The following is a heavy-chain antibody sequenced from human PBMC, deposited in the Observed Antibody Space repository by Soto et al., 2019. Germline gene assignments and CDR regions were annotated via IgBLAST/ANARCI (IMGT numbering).Heavy chain of an antibody. CDR3: PSDLYPVAYFFDY. Sequence: ASVKVSCKASGYTFTNHGISWVGQAPGQGLEWVGWVSGYNDKTKSAQKFQGRVTMTTDTSTSTAYKELRSLRPDDPAVYYCPSDLYPVAYFFDYWRQGTLVTVSS. CDR1: GYTFTNHG. V-gene: IGHV1-18*04. J-gene: IGHJ4*02. CDR2: VSGYNDKT.